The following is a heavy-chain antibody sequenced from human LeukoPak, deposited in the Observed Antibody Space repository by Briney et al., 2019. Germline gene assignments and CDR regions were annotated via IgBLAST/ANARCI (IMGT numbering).Heavy chain of an antibody. CDR2: IKKDGIEK. D-gene: IGHD2-2*01. CDR1: GFTLSSDW. Sequence: GGSLRLSCVVSGFTLSSDWMSWVRQAPGKGLEWVANIKKDGIEKYYVESVKGRFTISRDNAKNSLYLQMNSLRAEDTAVYYCARGRYSSRSGGYYFDIWGQGTLVTVSS. J-gene: IGHJ4*02. V-gene: IGHV3-7*01. CDR3: ARGRYSSRSGGYYFDI.